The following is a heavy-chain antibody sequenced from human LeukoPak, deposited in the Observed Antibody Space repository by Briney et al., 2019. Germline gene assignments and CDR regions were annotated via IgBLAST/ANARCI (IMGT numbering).Heavy chain of an antibody. CDR3: ATYYDILTGYS. D-gene: IGHD3-9*01. V-gene: IGHV4-34*01. J-gene: IGHJ5*02. CDR1: GGSFSGYY. Sequence: PSETLSLTCAVYGGSFSGYYWSWIGQPPGKGLEWIGEINHSGSTNYNPSLKSRVTISVDTSKNQFSLKLSSVTAADTAVYYCATYYDILTGYSWGQGTLVTVSS. CDR2: INHSGST.